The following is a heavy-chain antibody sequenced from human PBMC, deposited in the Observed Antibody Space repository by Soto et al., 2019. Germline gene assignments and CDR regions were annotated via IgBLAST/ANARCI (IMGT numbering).Heavy chain of an antibody. CDR3: ARGGAYCGGDCYFSNWFDP. CDR1: GFTVSSNY. Sequence: PGGSLRLSCAASGFTVSSNYMSWVRQAPGKGLEWVSVIYSGGSTYYADSVKGRFTISRDNSKNTLYLQMNSLRAEDTAVYYCARGGAYCGGDCYFSNWFDPWGQGTLVTVSS. V-gene: IGHV3-53*01. J-gene: IGHJ5*02. CDR2: IYSGGST. D-gene: IGHD2-21*02.